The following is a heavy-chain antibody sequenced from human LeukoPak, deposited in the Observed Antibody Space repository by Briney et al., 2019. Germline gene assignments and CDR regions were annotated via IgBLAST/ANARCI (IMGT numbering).Heavy chain of an antibody. Sequence: PSETLSLTCTVSGDSISGYYWSWIRQPPGKGLEWIAYIHYSGSTIHYNPSLKSRVTISVDTSKNQFSLELSSVTAADTAVYYCARHGHDTGNFEAHFDYWGQGTLVTVSS. V-gene: IGHV4-59*08. CDR3: ARHGHDTGNFEAHFDY. J-gene: IGHJ4*02. CDR2: IHYSGST. D-gene: IGHD3-9*01. CDR1: GDSISGYY.